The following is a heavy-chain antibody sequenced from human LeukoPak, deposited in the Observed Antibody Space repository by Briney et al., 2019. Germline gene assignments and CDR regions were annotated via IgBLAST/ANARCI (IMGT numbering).Heavy chain of an antibody. CDR2: IYSSGTT. V-gene: IGHV4-4*07. CDR1: GGSISSYY. D-gene: IGHD6-19*01. CDR3: ATFHRWLVRGFDY. J-gene: IGHJ4*02. Sequence: PSETLSLTCTVSGGSISSYYWSWIRQPAGKGLEWIGRIYSSGTTTYNPSLKSRVTMSVDTSKNQFSLKLSSVTAADTAVYYCATFHRWLVRGFDYWGQGTLVTVSS.